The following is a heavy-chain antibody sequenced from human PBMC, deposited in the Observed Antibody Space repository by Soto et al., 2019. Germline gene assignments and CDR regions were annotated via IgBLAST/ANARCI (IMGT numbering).Heavy chain of an antibody. CDR2: IYYSGST. V-gene: IGHV4-30-4*01. CDR1: GGSISSGDYY. J-gene: IGHJ5*02. CDR3: ARLITMIVVVPYNWFDP. D-gene: IGHD3-22*01. Sequence: SETLSLTCTVSGGSISSGDYYWSWIRRPPGKGLEWIGYIYYSGSTYYNPSLKSRVTISVDTSKNQFSLKLSSVTAADTAVYYCARLITMIVVVPYNWFDPWGQGTLVTVSS.